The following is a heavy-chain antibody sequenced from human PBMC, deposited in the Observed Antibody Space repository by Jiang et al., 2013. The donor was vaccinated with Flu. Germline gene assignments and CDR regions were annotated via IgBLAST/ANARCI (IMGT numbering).Heavy chain of an antibody. CDR3: ARTYYDFWSGYSDY. CDR2: IFSNDEK. CDR1: GFSLSNARMG. V-gene: IGHV2-26*01. D-gene: IGHD3-3*01. Sequence: KPTQTLTLTCTVSGFSLSNARMGVSRIRQPPGKALEWLAHIFSNDEKSYSTSLKSRLTISKDTSKSQVVLTMTNMDPVDTATYYCARTYYDFWSGYSDYWGQGTLVTVSS. J-gene: IGHJ4*02.